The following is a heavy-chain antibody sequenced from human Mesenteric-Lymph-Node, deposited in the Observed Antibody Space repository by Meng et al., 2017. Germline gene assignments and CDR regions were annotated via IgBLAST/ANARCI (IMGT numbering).Heavy chain of an antibody. J-gene: IGHJ4*02. D-gene: IGHD5-12*01. V-gene: IGHV4-59*01. Sequence: SETLSLTCTVSGGPISSYYWSWIRQPPGKGLEWIGYIYYSGSTNYNPSLKSRVTISVGTSKNQFSLKLISVTAADTAVYYCASVYSGYDHEPDYWGQGTLVTVSS. CDR2: IYYSGST. CDR1: GGPISSYY. CDR3: ASVYSGYDHEPDY.